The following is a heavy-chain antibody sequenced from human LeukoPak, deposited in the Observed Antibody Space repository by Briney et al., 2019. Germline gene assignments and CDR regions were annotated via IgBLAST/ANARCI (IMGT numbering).Heavy chain of an antibody. CDR3: ARVVSVTWGWGSGRNWFDP. CDR1: GFTFSSYW. CDR2: IKQDGSEK. D-gene: IGHD3-10*01. Sequence: PGGSLRLSCAASGFTFSSYWMSWVRQAPGKGLEWVANIKQDGSEKYYVDSVKGRFTISRDNAKNSLYLQMNSLRAEDTAVYYCARVVSVTWGWGSGRNWFDPWGQGTLVTVSS. V-gene: IGHV3-7*01. J-gene: IGHJ5*02.